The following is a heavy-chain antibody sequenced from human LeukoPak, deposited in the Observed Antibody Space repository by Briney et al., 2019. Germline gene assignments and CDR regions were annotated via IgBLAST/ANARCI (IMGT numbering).Heavy chain of an antibody. D-gene: IGHD3-22*01. CDR3: ARLETYNYDSSGYYLGGYFDY. CDR1: GYNFNNYG. J-gene: IGHJ4*02. V-gene: IGHV1-18*01. CDR2: ISAYSGDA. Sequence: GASVKVSCKTSGYNFNNYGISWVRQAPGQGLEWMGWISAYSGDANYAQKLQGRVTMTTDTPTSTAYMELRSLRSDDTAVYYCARLETYNYDSSGYYLGGYFDYWGQGTLVTVSS.